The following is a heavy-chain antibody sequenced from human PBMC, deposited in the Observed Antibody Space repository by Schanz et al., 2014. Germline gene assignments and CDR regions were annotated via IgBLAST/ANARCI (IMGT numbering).Heavy chain of an antibody. CDR1: GFSVGNKY. Sequence: EVQLVESGGGLVQPGGSLRLSCAASGFSVGNKYMNWVRQAPGKGLEWVSFIYIGGNTYYADSVKGRFTISRDNSKNTVYIQMNSLRVEDTAVYFCVSQTGSPNYWGQGTLVTFSS. CDR3: VSQTGSPNY. V-gene: IGHV3-66*04. D-gene: IGHD6-13*01. CDR2: IYIGGNT. J-gene: IGHJ4*02.